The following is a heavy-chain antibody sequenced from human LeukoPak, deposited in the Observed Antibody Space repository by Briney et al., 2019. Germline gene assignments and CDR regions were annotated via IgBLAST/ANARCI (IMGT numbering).Heavy chain of an antibody. J-gene: IGHJ5*02. CDR2: FDPEDGET. CDR1: GYTLTELS. CDR3: ATTDIVVVPAARYNWFDP. V-gene: IGHV1-24*01. D-gene: IGHD2-2*01. Sequence: ASVKVSCKVSGYTLTELSMHWVRQAPGKGLEWMGGFDPEDGETIYAQKFQGRVTMTEDTSTDTAYMELSSLRSEDTAVYHCATTDIVVVPAARYNWFDPWGQGTLVTVSS.